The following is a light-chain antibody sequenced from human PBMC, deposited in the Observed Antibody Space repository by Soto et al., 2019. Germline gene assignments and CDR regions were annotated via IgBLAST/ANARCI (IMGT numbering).Light chain of an antibody. CDR2: AAS. CDR3: QQSYSTRWT. Sequence: DIQMTQSPSSLSASVGDRVTITCRASQTTSHYLNWYQEKPGKAPTLLIYAASSLQSGVPSRFSGSGSGTDFTLTISSLQHEDVATYYCQQSYSTRWTFGQGIKVEIK. CDR1: QTTSHY. J-gene: IGKJ1*01. V-gene: IGKV1-39*01.